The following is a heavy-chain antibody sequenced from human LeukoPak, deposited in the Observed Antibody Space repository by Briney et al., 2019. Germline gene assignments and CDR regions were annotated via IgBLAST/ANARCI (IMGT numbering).Heavy chain of an antibody. D-gene: IGHD3-22*01. V-gene: IGHV4-34*01. Sequence: SETLSLTCAVYGGSFSGYYWSWIRQPPGKGLEWIGEINHSGSTNYNPSLKSRVTISVDTSKNQFSLKLSSVTAADTAVYYCAKWIGLFRQDYWGQGTLVTVSS. CDR3: AKWIGLFRQDY. CDR1: GGSFSGYY. CDR2: INHSGST. J-gene: IGHJ4*02.